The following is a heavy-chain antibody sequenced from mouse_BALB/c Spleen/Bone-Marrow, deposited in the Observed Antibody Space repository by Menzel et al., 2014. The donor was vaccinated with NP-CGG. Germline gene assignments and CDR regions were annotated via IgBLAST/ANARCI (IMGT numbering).Heavy chain of an antibody. J-gene: IGHJ3*01. CDR3: ARSAYYRSLFAY. CDR2: INPSSGFS. V-gene: IGHV1-4*01. D-gene: IGHD2-14*01. CDR1: GYTFTSYT. Sequence: VNVVESGAELARPGASVKMSCKASGYTFTSYTMHWIKQRPGQGLEWIGYINPSSGFSNYNQKFKDKATLTADKSSSTAYMQLNSLTSEDSAVYYCARSAYYRSLFAYWGQGTLVTVSA.